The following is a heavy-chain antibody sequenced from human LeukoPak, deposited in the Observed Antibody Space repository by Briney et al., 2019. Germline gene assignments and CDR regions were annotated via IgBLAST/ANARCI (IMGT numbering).Heavy chain of an antibody. CDR2: LYYSGST. D-gene: IGHD6-19*01. Sequence: KPSETLSLTCTVSGGSISSYYWSWIRQPPGKGLEWIGYLYYSGSTNYNSSLKSRVTISVDTSKNQFSLNLRSVTAADTAVYYCARHRVAVAGSYFDFWGQGTLVTVSS. V-gene: IGHV4-59*08. J-gene: IGHJ4*02. CDR3: ARHRVAVAGSYFDF. CDR1: GGSISSYY.